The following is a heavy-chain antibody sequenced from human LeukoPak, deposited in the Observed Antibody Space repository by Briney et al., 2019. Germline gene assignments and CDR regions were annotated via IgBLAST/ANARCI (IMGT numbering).Heavy chain of an antibody. V-gene: IGHV5-51*01. D-gene: IGHD3-10*01. CDR2: IDT. J-gene: IGHJ3*02. CDR1: GYIFTHYW. CDR3: ARRRSSASDAVDI. Sequence: GESLKISCKGSGYIFTHYWIGWVRQMPGKFLEWMGIIDTRYSPSFQGQVLISADKSISTAYLHWGSLKASDTAMYFCARRRSSASDAVDIWGQGTMVTVS.